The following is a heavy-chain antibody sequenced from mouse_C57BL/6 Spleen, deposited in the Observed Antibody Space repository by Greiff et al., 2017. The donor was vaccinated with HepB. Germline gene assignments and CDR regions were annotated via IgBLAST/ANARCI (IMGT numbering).Heavy chain of an antibody. Sequence: QVQLQQPGAELVKPGASVKLSCKASGYTFTSYWMQWVKQRPGQGLEWIGEIDPSDSYTNYNQKFKGKATLTVDTSSSTAYMQLSSLTSEDSAVYYCARSLTGPYYFDYWGQGTTLTVSS. D-gene: IGHD4-1*01. V-gene: IGHV1-50*01. CDR1: GYTFTSYW. CDR3: ARSLTGPYYFDY. J-gene: IGHJ2*01. CDR2: IDPSDSYT.